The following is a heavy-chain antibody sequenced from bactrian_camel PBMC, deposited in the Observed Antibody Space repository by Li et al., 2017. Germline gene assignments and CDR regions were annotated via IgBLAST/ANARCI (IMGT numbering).Heavy chain of an antibody. CDR2: IDTADGST. J-gene: IGHJ6*01. D-gene: IGHD2*01. CDR1: GTTYSSYC. Sequence: HVQLVESGGGSAQSGGSLRLSCVYTGTTYSSYCMGWFRQAPGNEREGVASIDTADGSTFYGDSVKGRFTISVDDVKNTVYLQMNGLKSEDTGMYYCATNSFYRRHTGIPPQTDFLFWGQGTQVTVS. CDR3: ATNSFYRRHTGIPPQTDFLF. V-gene: IGHV3S1*01.